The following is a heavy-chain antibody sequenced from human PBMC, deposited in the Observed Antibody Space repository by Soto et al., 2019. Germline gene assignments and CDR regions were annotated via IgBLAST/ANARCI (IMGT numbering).Heavy chain of an antibody. V-gene: IGHV3-23*01. D-gene: IGHD3-22*01. CDR2: ISGSGGST. Sequence: PGGTLRLFCAASGFTFSCYAMSWVRQAPGKGLEWVSAISGSGGSTYYADSLKGRFTISRDNSKNTLYLQMNSLRAEDRAVYYCAKDVVRSGYRRNFDYWGQGTLVTVSS. CDR1: GFTFSCYA. CDR3: AKDVVRSGYRRNFDY. J-gene: IGHJ4*02.